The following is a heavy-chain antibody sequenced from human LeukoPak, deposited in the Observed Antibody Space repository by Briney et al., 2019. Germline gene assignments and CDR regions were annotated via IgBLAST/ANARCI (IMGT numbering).Heavy chain of an antibody. CDR3: AGVDSSGWYHFDY. Sequence: PSETLSLTCTVSGASISDYYWSWIRQSAGKGLEWIGRVYISGSTNYNPSLKSRVTMSVDTSKNQFSLNLSSVTAADTAVYYCAGVDSSGWYHFDYWGQGTLVTVSS. V-gene: IGHV4-4*07. D-gene: IGHD6-19*01. CDR1: GASISDYY. CDR2: VYISGST. J-gene: IGHJ4*02.